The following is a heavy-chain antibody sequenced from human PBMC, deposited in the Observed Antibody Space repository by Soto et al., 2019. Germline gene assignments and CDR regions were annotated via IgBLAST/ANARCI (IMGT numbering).Heavy chain of an antibody. Sequence: SETLSLTCTVSGGSISSYYWSWIRQPPGKGLEWIGYIYYSGSTNYNPSLKSRVTISVDTSKNQFSLKLSSVTAADTAVYYCARDPSNWFDPWGQGTLVTVSS. V-gene: IGHV4-59*01. CDR2: IYYSGST. J-gene: IGHJ5*02. CDR1: GGSISSYY. CDR3: ARDPSNWFDP.